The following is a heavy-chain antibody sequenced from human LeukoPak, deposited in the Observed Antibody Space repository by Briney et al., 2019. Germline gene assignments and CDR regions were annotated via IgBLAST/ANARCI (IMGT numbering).Heavy chain of an antibody. V-gene: IGHV3-30*04. D-gene: IGHD1-26*01. J-gene: IGHJ3*02. CDR3: VRLGGSYLGDAFDI. CDR1: GFTFSSYA. CDR2: TSFDGSNK. Sequence: GGSQRLSCAASGFTFSSYAMHWVRQAPGKGLEWVAVTSFDGSNKYYADSVKGRFTISRDNSKNTLYLQMNSLKTEDTAVYYCVRLGGSYLGDAFDIWGQGTMVTVSS.